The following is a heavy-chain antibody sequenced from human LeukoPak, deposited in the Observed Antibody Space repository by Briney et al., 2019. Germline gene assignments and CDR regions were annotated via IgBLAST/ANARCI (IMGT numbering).Heavy chain of an antibody. J-gene: IGHJ6*03. V-gene: IGHV1-46*01. Sequence: ASVKVSCKASGYTFTSYYMHWVRQAPGQGLEWMGIINPSGGSTSYAQKFQGRVTMTRDTSTSTVYMELSSLRSEDTAVYYCARDGVVVVPAARWGYYYYYMDVWGKGTTVTVSS. CDR1: GYTFTSYY. D-gene: IGHD2-2*01. CDR3: ARDGVVVVPAARWGYYYYYMDV. CDR2: INPSGGST.